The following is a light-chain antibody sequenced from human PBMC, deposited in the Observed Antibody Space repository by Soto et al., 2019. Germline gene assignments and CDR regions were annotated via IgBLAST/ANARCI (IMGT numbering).Light chain of an antibody. J-gene: IGKJ4*01. CDR2: DAS. CDR3: QQYASSPLT. CDR1: QSVDRNY. V-gene: IGKV3-20*01. Sequence: EIVLTQSPGTLSLSPGERATLSCRASQSVDRNYLAWYQQKPGQAPRLLIYDASSRATGIPDRFSGRGSGTDFTLTISRLEPEDFAVYYCQQYASSPLTFGGGTKVDMK.